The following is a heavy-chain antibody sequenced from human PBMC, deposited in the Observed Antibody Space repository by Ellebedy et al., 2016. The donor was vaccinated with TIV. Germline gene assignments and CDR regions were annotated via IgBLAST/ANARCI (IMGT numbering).Heavy chain of an antibody. Sequence: AASVKVSCKASGYTFTTYAMNWVRQAPGQGLEWMGWINTNTGNPPYAQGFTGRFVFSLDTSVSTAYLQINSLKAEDTAVYYCARDAEYSSSLGIDYWGQGTLVTVSS. V-gene: IGHV7-4-1*02. CDR2: INTNTGNP. J-gene: IGHJ4*02. D-gene: IGHD6-13*01. CDR3: ARDAEYSSSLGIDY. CDR1: GYTFTTYA.